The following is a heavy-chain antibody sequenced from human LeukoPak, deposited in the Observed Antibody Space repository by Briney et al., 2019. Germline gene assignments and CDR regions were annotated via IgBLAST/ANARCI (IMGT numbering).Heavy chain of an antibody. CDR3: ARGRARDGSYPWFDS. CDR2: IKEEGSEK. CDR1: GFTFSGYW. D-gene: IGHD3-16*02. Sequence: GGSLRLSCVGSGFTFSGYWMSWVRQAPGKGLEWVAKIKEEGSEKYYVDSVKGRFTISRDNAKNSLYLQMNSLRAEDTAVYYCARGRARDGSYPWFDSWGQGTLVTVSS. V-gene: IGHV3-7*01. J-gene: IGHJ5*01.